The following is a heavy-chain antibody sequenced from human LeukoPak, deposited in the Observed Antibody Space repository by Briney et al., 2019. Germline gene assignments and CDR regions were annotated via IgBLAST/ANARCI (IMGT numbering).Heavy chain of an antibody. J-gene: IGHJ4*02. CDR1: GFTFSAYG. V-gene: IGHV3-30*18. CDR2: ISYDGINK. CDR3: AKDTRDDHHSDY. D-gene: IGHD1-14*01. Sequence: QPGGPLRLSCAVSGFTFSAYGMHWVRQAPGKGPEWVAIISYDGINKYYPDSVKGRFTISRDNSKNTLYLQMNSLRAEDTAVYYCAKDTRDDHHSDYWGQGTLVTVSS.